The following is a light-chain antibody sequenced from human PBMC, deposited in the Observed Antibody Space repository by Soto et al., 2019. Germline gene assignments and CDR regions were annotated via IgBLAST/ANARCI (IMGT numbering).Light chain of an antibody. CDR2: EVN. Sequence: QSALTQPPSASGSPGPSVTISCTGTSSDVGNYNYVSWYQQYPGKAPKLMIYEVNKRPSGVPDRFSGSKSGNTASLTVSGLQAEDEADYYCTSYAAGKNVVFGGVTKLTVL. CDR3: TSYAAGKNVV. J-gene: IGLJ2*01. V-gene: IGLV2-8*01. CDR1: SSDVGNYNY.